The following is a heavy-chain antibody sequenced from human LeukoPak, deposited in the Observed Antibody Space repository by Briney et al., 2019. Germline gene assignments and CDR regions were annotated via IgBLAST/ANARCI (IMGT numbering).Heavy chain of an antibody. CDR2: ISSTGGRT. V-gene: IGHV3-64D*09. Sequence: GSLRLSCSASGFTFNSYGMYWVRQAPGKXLEYVLAISSTGGRTDYAESLKGRFTVSRDNSKNTLYLQMSSLRAEDTAVYYCVRSENSGGWIDYWGQGTLVTVSS. CDR3: VRSENSGGWIDY. CDR1: GFTFNSYG. J-gene: IGHJ4*02. D-gene: IGHD6-19*01.